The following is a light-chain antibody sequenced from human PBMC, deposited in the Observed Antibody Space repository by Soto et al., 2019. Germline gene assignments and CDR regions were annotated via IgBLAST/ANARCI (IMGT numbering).Light chain of an antibody. J-gene: IGKJ4*01. CDR3: QQYGRLPLS. Sequence: EILLTHSPGTLSLSPGDRATLSCRASQSLTSSFLAWYQQKPGQTPRLLIYGASIRATDIPDRFSGSGSGTDFTLTISRLEPEDFAVYFCQQYGRLPLSFGGGTKVDIK. V-gene: IGKV3-20*01. CDR1: QSLTSSF. CDR2: GAS.